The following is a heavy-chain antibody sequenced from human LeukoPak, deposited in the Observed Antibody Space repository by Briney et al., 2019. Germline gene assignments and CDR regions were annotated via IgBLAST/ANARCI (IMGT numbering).Heavy chain of an antibody. CDR2: ISTSSRTI. Sequence: PGGSLRLSCAASGFTFSTYEMNWVRQAPGKGLEWVSYISTSSRTIYYADSVKGRFTISRDNAKNSLYLQMNSLRAEDTAVYYCVRESPDYGDYFVGPFDPWGQGTLVTVSS. CDR1: GFTFSTYE. CDR3: VRESPDYGDYFVGPFDP. D-gene: IGHD4-17*01. J-gene: IGHJ5*02. V-gene: IGHV3-48*03.